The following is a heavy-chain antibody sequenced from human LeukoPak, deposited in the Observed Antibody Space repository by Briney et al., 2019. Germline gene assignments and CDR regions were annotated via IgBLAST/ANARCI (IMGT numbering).Heavy chain of an antibody. D-gene: IGHD2-21*01. CDR2: IKDDGSVK. Sequence: HSGGSLRLSCTASGFSFSSFWMGWVRQAPGKGLEWVANIKDDGSVKNHVDSLKGRFSISRDNARNSLYLQISSLRAEDTAVYYCAREVVATASAFDCWGQGTLVTVSS. CDR1: GFSFSSFW. J-gene: IGHJ4*02. V-gene: IGHV3-7*03. CDR3: AREVVATASAFDC.